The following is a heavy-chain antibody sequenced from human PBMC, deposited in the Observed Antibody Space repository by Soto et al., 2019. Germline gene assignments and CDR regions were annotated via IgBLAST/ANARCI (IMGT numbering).Heavy chain of an antibody. CDR1: GFSVTNNY. CDR2: IDIGGNT. Sequence: ESGGGVVQPGGSLRLSCAASGFSVTNNYMNWVRQAPGKGLEWVSIIDIGGNTYYADSVKDRFTISRDDSKNTLYLQMDSLRPEDTAVYFCARGRGSTGYLGREHYFDYWGQGTLVTVSP. D-gene: IGHD3-16*01. J-gene: IGHJ4*02. V-gene: IGHV3-66*01. CDR3: ARGRGSTGYLGREHYFDY.